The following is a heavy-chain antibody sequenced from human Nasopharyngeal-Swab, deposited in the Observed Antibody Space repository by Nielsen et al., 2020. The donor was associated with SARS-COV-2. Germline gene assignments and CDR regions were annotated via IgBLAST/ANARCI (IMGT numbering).Heavy chain of an antibody. CDR2: MNPDGDKI. CDR3: ARASLSGSSTGRRAFDI. D-gene: IGHD1-26*01. J-gene: IGHJ3*02. Sequence: GESLKISCAASGFSFSTSWMNWARQAPGKGLEWVANMNPDGDKIYYADSVKGRFTMSRDNAENSLYLQMNSLRAEDTAVYYCARASLSGSSTGRRAFDIWGQGTMVTVSS. V-gene: IGHV3-7*01. CDR1: GFSFSTSW.